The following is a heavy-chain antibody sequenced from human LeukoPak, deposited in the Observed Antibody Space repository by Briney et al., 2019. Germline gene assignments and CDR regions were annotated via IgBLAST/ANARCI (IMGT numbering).Heavy chain of an antibody. Sequence: PVGSLRLSCEASGFTFSSYWVSWVRQAPGKGLEWVASIKQDGSEKYYVDSVKGRFTISRDNAKNSQYLQMNSLRAEDTAVYYCARDMRAAAVKRYYYYGIDVWGEGTTVTASS. CDR2: IKQDGSEK. V-gene: IGHV3-7*01. D-gene: IGHD6-13*01. CDR3: ARDMRAAAVKRYYYYGIDV. CDR1: GFTFSSYW. J-gene: IGHJ6*01.